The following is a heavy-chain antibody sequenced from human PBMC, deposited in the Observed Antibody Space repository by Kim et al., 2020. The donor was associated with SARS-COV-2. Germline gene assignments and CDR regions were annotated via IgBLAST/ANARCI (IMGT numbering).Heavy chain of an antibody. CDR2: INHSGST. V-gene: IGHV4-34*01. J-gene: IGHJ4*02. Sequence: SETLSLTCAVYGGSFSGYYWSWIRQPPGKGLEWIGEINHSGSTNYNPSLKSRVTISVDTSKNRFSLKLSSVTAADTAVYYCARGYYYDSAGGQGTLVTVSS. CDR3: ARGYYYDSA. D-gene: IGHD3-22*01. CDR1: GGSFSGYY.